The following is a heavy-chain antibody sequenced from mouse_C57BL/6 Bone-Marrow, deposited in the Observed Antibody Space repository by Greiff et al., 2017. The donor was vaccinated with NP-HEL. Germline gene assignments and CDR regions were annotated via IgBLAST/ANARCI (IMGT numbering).Heavy chain of an antibody. CDR1: GYTFTSYW. J-gene: IGHJ1*03. D-gene: IGHD1-1*01. CDR2: IDPSDSYT. CDR3: ASGYYGSSYGWYFDV. V-gene: IGHV1-69*01. Sequence: VKLQESGAELVMPGASVKLSCKASGYTFTSYWMHWVKQRPGQGLEWIGEIDPSDSYTNYNQKFKGKSTLTVDKSSSTAYMQLSSLTSEDSAVYYCASGYYGSSYGWYFDVWGTGTTVTVSS.